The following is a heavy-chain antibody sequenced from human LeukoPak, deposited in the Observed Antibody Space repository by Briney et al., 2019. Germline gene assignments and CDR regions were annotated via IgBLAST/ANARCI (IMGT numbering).Heavy chain of an antibody. D-gene: IGHD5-12*01. J-gene: IGHJ4*02. V-gene: IGHV4-59*01. CDR3: ARGPWQYYFDY. CDR2: IYYSGST. Sequence: SETLSLTCTVSGGSISSYYWSWIRQPPGKGLEWIGYIYYSGSTNYNPSLKSRVTISVDTSKNQFPLKLSSVTAADTAVYYCARGPWQYYFDYWGQGTLVTVSS. CDR1: GGSISSYY.